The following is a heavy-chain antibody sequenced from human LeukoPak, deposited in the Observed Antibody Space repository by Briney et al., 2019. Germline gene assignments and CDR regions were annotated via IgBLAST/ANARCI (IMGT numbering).Heavy chain of an antibody. CDR1: GFTFSSYG. V-gene: IGHV3-48*03. CDR2: ISSSGSNI. CDR3: ARNFAS. J-gene: IGHJ4*02. Sequence: GGSLRLSCAASGFTFSSYGMNWVRQAPGKGLEWVSYISSSGSNIYNADSVKGQFTISRDNAKNSLYLQMNSLRAEDTAVYYCARNFASWGQGTLVTVSS.